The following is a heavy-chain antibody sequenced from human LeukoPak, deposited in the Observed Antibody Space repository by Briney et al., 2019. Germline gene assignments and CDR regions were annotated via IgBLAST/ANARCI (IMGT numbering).Heavy chain of an antibody. CDR2: INTYKGNT. Sequence: GASVKVSCKASGYPFNSYGISWVRQAPGQGLEWMGWINTYKGNTNYAQKFQGRVSMTTDRSTSAAYMELRSLRSDDTAVYYCARGDYYDSSGYYSYFDYWGQGTLVTVSS. CDR1: GYPFNSYG. J-gene: IGHJ4*02. D-gene: IGHD3-22*01. V-gene: IGHV1-18*01. CDR3: ARGDYYDSSGYYSYFDY.